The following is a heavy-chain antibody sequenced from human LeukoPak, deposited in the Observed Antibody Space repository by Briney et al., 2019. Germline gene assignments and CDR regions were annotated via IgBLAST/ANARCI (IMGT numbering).Heavy chain of an antibody. V-gene: IGHV3-30*18. J-gene: IGHJ4*02. CDR3: AKDLTELTLALNC. D-gene: IGHD3-9*01. CDR1: GFPFSSYG. CDR2: ISNDGTRK. Sequence: PGGSLRLSCAASGFPFSSYGMAWVRQAPGKGLEWIAVISNDGTRKYYADSVKGRFTISRDNSKNTLYLQMNSLRVEDMAVYYCAKDLTELTLALNCWGQGTLVTVSS.